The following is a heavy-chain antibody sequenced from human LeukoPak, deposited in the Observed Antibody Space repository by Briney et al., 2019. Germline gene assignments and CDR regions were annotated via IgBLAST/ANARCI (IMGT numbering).Heavy chain of an antibody. CDR2: IYYSGST. V-gene: IGHV4-59*01. CDR1: GGSISSYY. J-gene: IGHJ4*02. Sequence: PSETLSLTCTVAGGSISSYYWSWIRQPPGKGLEWIGYIYYSGSTNYNPSLKSRVTISVDTSKNQLSLKLSSVTAADTAVYYCARYQNSFDYWGQGTLVTVSS. CDR3: ARYQNSFDY.